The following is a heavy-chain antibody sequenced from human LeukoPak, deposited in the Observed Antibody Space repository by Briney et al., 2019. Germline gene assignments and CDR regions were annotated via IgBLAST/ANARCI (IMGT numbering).Heavy chain of an antibody. CDR1: GFTFSSYG. CDR3: ARRLAY. V-gene: IGHV3-48*01. Sequence: GGSLRLSCEASGFTFSSYGVNWARQAPGKGLEWVSYIDGTTTNIHYADSVRGRFTISRDNAKNTLFLQMTSLRAADTAVYYCARRLAYWGQGTRVTVSS. CDR2: IDGTTTNI. J-gene: IGHJ4*02.